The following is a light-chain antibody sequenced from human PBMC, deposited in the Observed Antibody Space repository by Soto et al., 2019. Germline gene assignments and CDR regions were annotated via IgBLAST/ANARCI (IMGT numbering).Light chain of an antibody. J-gene: IGKJ1*01. V-gene: IGKV1-5*03. CDR2: KAS. Sequence: STLSASVGDRVTITCRASQSIDNWLAWYQHKPGKAPKLLIFKASALESGVPSRFSGSGSGTEFTLTISSLQPDDFATYYCQQYNGNSRTFGQGTKVDIK. CDR1: QSIDNW. CDR3: QQYNGNSRT.